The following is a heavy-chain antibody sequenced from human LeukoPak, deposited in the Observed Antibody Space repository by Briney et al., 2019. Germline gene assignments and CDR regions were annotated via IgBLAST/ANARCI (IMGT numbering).Heavy chain of an antibody. CDR3: ASPSTGIAAAGHGVFDY. CDR2: IYYSGST. D-gene: IGHD6-13*01. J-gene: IGHJ4*02. CDR1: GGSISSYY. Sequence: SETLSLTCTVSGGSISSYYWSWIRQPPGKGLEWIGYIYYSGSTNYNPSLKSRVTLSVDTSKNQFSLKLSSVTAADTAVYYCASPSTGIAAAGHGVFDYWGQGTLVTVSS. V-gene: IGHV4-59*08.